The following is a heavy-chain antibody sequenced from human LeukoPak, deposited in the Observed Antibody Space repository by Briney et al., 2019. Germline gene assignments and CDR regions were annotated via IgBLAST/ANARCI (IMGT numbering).Heavy chain of an antibody. Sequence: GGPLRLSCAASGFTSDDYGMSWVRQAPGKGLEWVGRIKSKTDGGTTDYAAPVKGRFTISRDDSKNTLYLQMNSLKTEDTAVYYCTTDPNYDFSPLWGQGTLVTVSS. CDR2: IKSKTDGGTT. D-gene: IGHD3-3*01. CDR3: TTDPNYDFSPL. CDR1: GFTSDDYG. V-gene: IGHV3-15*01. J-gene: IGHJ4*02.